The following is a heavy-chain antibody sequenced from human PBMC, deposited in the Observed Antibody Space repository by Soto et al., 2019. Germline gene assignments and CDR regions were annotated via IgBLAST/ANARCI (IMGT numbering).Heavy chain of an antibody. Sequence: PGGSLRLSCAASGFTFSSYAMSWVRQAPGKGLEWVSAISGSGGSTYYAASVKGRFTISRDNSKDTLYLQMNSLRAEDTAVYYCARSQGPHYYDSSGYLDWFDPWGQGTLVTVSS. CDR3: ARSQGPHYYDSSGYLDWFDP. V-gene: IGHV3-23*01. J-gene: IGHJ5*02. CDR1: GFTFSSYA. D-gene: IGHD3-22*01. CDR2: ISGSGGST.